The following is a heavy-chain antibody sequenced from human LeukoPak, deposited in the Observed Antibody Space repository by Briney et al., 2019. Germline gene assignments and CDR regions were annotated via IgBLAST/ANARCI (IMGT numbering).Heavy chain of an antibody. J-gene: IGHJ2*01. CDR2: INHSGST. CDR1: GGSFSGYY. Sequence: SETLSLTCAVYGGSFSGYYWSWIRQPPGKGLEWIGEINHSGSTNYNPSLKSRVTISVDTSKNQFSLRLSSVTAADTAVYYCARGPTVTKGYFDLWGRGTLVTASS. CDR3: ARGPTVTKGYFDL. D-gene: IGHD4-17*01. V-gene: IGHV4-34*01.